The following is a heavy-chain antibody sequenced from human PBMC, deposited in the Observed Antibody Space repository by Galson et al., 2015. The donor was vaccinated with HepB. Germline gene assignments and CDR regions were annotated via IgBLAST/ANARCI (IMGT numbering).Heavy chain of an antibody. Sequence: CAIFGYSVSNDRAAWDWMRQSPARGLEWLGRTYYRSKWHNDYALSVKSRITINPDTSKNQFSLQLKTVTPEDTAVYYCARDCGGDCPANWFGPWGQGTLVTVSS. D-gene: IGHD2-21*01. CDR2: TYYRSKWHN. CDR3: ARDCGGDCPANWFGP. J-gene: IGHJ5*02. CDR1: GYSVSNDRAA. V-gene: IGHV6-1*01.